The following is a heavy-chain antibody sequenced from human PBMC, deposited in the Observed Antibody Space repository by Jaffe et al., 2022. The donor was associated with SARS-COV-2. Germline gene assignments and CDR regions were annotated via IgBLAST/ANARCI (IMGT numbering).Heavy chain of an antibody. D-gene: IGHD1-26*01. CDR2: ISGSGGST. CDR1: GFTFSSYA. V-gene: IGHV3-23*01. J-gene: IGHJ4*02. CDR3: AKDRAGIVGGQSPVSWDWWYY. Sequence: EVQLLESGGGLVQPGGSLRLSCAASGFTFSSYAMSWVRQAPGKGLEWVSAISGSGGSTYYADSVKGRFTISRDNSKNTLYLQMNSLRAEDTAVYYCAKDRAGIVGGQSPVSWDWWYYWGQGTLVTVSS.